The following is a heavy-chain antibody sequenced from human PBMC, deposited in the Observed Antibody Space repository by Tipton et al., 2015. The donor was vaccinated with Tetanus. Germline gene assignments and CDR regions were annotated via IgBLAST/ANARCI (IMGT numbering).Heavy chain of an antibody. D-gene: IGHD1-1*01. Sequence: GLVKPSGTLSLTCAVSGGSISSYYWSWIRQPPGKGLEWIGYIYYSGSTNYNPSLESRVTISVDTSKNQFSLKLSSVTAADTAVYYCARESWNRDAFDIWGQGTMVTVSS. J-gene: IGHJ3*02. CDR2: IYYSGST. V-gene: IGHV4-59*01. CDR3: ARESWNRDAFDI. CDR1: GGSISSYY.